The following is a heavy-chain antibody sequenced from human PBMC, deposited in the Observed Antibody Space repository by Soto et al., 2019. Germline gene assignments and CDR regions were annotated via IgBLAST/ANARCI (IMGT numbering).Heavy chain of an antibody. V-gene: IGHV3-23*01. CDR2: ISGTGGT. Sequence: EVQLWESGGGLVQPGGSLRLSCAVSGFTFSSHVMSWVRQAPGKGLEWVSAISGTGGTYYADSVKGRFTISRDNSKNALYLQMNTLRDEDPAVYYCANDRRGAYCSGGICYSPDYWGQGTLVIVSS. D-gene: IGHD2-15*01. CDR3: ANDRRGAYCSGGICYSPDY. J-gene: IGHJ4*02. CDR1: GFTFSSHV.